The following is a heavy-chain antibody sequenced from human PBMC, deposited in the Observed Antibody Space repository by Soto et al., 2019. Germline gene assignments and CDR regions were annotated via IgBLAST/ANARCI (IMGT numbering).Heavy chain of an antibody. CDR3: ARDYDILNGYRRLNYYYYGMDV. J-gene: IGHJ6*02. CDR1: CYSFTSYG. Sequence: ASVKVSCTASCYSFTSYGISWVRQSPVQGLEWMGLISAYNGNTNYAQKLQGRVTMTTDTSTSTAYMELRSMRSDDTAVYYCARDYDILNGYRRLNYYYYGMDVWGQGTTVTVYS. V-gene: IGHV1-18*01. CDR2: ISAYNGNT. D-gene: IGHD3-9*01.